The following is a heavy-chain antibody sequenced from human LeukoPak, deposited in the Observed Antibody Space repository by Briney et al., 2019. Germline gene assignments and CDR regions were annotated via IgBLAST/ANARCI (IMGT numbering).Heavy chain of an antibody. D-gene: IGHD3-16*02. Sequence: ASVKVSCKASDYTFINSVISWVRQAPGQGLEWMGWINTYNGNTNYAQKFQGRVTMTTDTSTSTAYMELRSLRSDDTAVYYCAKVGFTFGGVIVPGHYMVVWGKGTTVTVSS. V-gene: IGHV1-18*01. CDR3: AKVGFTFGGVIVPGHYMVV. CDR1: DYTFINSV. J-gene: IGHJ6*03. CDR2: INTYNGNT.